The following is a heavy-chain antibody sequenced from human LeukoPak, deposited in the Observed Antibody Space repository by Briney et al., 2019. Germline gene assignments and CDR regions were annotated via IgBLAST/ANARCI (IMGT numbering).Heavy chain of an antibody. V-gene: IGHV1-46*01. D-gene: IGHD2-21*02. CDR1: GYTFTSYD. CDR2: INPSGDST. Sequence: ASVKVSCKASGYTFTSYDMHWVRQAPGQGLEWMGIINPSGDSTSYAQKFLGRVTMTRDTSTSTVYMELSSLRSEDTAVYYCASVLYCGADCYSGRYFFDYWGQGTLVTVSS. CDR3: ASVLYCGADCYSGRYFFDY. J-gene: IGHJ4*02.